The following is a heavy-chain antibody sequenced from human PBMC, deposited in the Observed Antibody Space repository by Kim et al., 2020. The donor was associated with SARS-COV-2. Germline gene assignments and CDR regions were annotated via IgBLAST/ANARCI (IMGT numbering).Heavy chain of an antibody. V-gene: IGHV3-33*01. CDR1: GFTFSSYG. CDR3: AREAVVFVLDY. D-gene: IGHD6-6*01. CDR2: IWYDGSNK. Sequence: GGSLRLSCAASGFTFSSYGMHWVRQAPGKGLEWVAVIWYDGSNKYYADSVKGRFTISRDNSKNTLYLQMNSLRAEDTAVYYCAREAVVFVLDYWGQGTLVTVSS. J-gene: IGHJ4*02.